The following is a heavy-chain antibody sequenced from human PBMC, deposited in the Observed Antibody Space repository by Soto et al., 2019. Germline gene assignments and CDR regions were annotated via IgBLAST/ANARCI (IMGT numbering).Heavy chain of an antibody. CDR2: INADDGNT. J-gene: IGHJ4*02. CDR1: GYTFTNYA. CDR3: ARFSGDGSGNNFDY. D-gene: IGHD3-10*01. Sequence: ASVKVSCKTSGYTFTNYAIHWVRQAPGQRLEWMGRINADDGNTKYPQKFQGRVTIIRDTYASASYMELSSLRSEDTAVYYCARFSGDGSGNNFDYWGQGSLVTVSS. V-gene: IGHV1-3*01.